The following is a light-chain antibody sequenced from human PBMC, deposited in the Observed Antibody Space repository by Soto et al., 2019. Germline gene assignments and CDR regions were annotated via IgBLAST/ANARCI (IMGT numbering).Light chain of an antibody. CDR1: QAISHY. V-gene: IGKV1-27*01. Sequence: DVQMTQSPSPLSASVGDRVTIACRASQAISHYLAWYQQKPGKVPEHLIYGSSTLQSGVPSRFSGSGSGTDFTLTISSLQPEDVANYYCQKYDSAPFAFGPGTKVDI. CDR3: QKYDSAPFA. J-gene: IGKJ3*01. CDR2: GSS.